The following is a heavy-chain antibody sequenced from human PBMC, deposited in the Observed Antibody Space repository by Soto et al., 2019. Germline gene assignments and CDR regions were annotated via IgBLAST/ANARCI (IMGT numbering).Heavy chain of an antibody. J-gene: IGHJ4*02. CDR1: GFTFSDYA. Sequence: VQLVESGGGVVQPGRSLRLSCAASGFTFSDYAMHWVPQAPGKGLEWVAVVSHDGRNTHYADSVKGRFTISRDSSKNTVSLEMPSLRAEDTAVYYCAKGGRQWLVTSDFNYWGQGALVTVSS. V-gene: IGHV3-30*18. CDR2: VSHDGRNT. CDR3: AKGGRQWLVTSDFNY. D-gene: IGHD6-19*01.